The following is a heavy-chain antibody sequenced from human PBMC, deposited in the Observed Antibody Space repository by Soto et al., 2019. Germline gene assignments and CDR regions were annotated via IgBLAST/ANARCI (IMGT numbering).Heavy chain of an antibody. D-gene: IGHD3-9*01. V-gene: IGHV4-31*03. CDR2: IYYTGST. CDR3: AREPRFDSIDY. J-gene: IGHJ4*02. Sequence: QVQLQESGPGLVKPSQTLSLTCTVSGGSLSSGGYYWSWIRQHPGKGLEWIGYIYYTGSTYYNPSLKSRVTISVDTSKNQFSLKLSSVTAADTAVDYCAREPRFDSIDYWGQGTLVTVSS. CDR1: GGSLSSGGYY.